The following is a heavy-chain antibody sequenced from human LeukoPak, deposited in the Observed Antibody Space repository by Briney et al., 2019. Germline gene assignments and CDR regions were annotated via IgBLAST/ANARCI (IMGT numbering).Heavy chain of an antibody. J-gene: IGHJ6*02. D-gene: IGHD2-15*01. V-gene: IGHV3-72*01. CDR2: IRTKANSYTT. CDR1: GFTFSDHY. Sequence: GGSLRLSCAASGFTFSDHYMDWVRQAPGKGLEWVGRIRTKANSYTTEYAASVIGRFTISRDDSKNSLYLQMNSLKTEDTAVYYCARAGGYCSGNSCYRSIAMDVWGQGTTVTVSS. CDR3: ARAGGYCSGNSCYRSIAMDV.